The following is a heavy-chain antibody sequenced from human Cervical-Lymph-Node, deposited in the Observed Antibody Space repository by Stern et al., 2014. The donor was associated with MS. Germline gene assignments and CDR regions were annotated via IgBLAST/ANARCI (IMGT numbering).Heavy chain of an antibody. Sequence: QVQLQESGPGLVKPSETLSLTCTVSGGSVSSSTYYWGWIRQPPGKNLEWIGSIYYTGRTYYNPSLTSRLTISIDASTNQFSLKLPSVTAADTAVYYCARQGSFDFWSGWGQGTLVTVSS. V-gene: IGHV4-39*01. CDR1: GGSVSSSTYY. J-gene: IGHJ4*02. CDR2: IYYTGRT. CDR3: ARQGSFDFWSG. D-gene: IGHD3-3*01.